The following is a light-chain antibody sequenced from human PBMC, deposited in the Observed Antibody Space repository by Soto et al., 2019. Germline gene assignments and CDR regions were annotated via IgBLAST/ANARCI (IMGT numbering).Light chain of an antibody. J-gene: IGKJ1*01. V-gene: IGKV3-15*01. CDR1: QSVSGN. CDR3: QQYNNWPQT. CDR2: GAS. Sequence: EIVMTQSPATQSVSPGERATLSSRASQSVSGNLAWYQQKPGQTPRLLIYGASTRATGIPARFSGSGSGTEFTLTISSLQSEDFAVYYCQQYNNWPQTFGQGTKVEIK.